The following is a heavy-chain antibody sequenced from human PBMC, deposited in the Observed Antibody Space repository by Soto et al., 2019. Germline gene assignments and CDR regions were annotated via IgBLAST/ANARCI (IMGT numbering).Heavy chain of an antibody. CDR1: GGSISSYY. J-gene: IGHJ4*02. Sequence: QVQLQESGPGLVKPSETLSLTCTVSGGSISSYYWSWIRQPPGKGLEWIGYIYYSGSTNYNPSLKRRFPRPGDTSKNQFSLKLSSVPAADTALYYCARRYGGTRDFWGQGTLVTVSS. D-gene: IGHD4-17*01. CDR2: IYYSGST. CDR3: ARRYGGTRDF. V-gene: IGHV4-59*08.